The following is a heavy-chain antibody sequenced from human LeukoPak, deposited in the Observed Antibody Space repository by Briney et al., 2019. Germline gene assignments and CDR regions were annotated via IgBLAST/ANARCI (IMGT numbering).Heavy chain of an antibody. V-gene: IGHV3-23*01. CDR2: ISGSGGST. Sequence: PGGSLRLSCAASGFTFSSYAMSWVRQAPGKGLEWVSGISGSGGSTYHADSVKGRFTISRDNSKNTLYLQMNSLRAEDTAVYYCAKPAPYDYGDFLNWFDPWGQGTLVTVSS. CDR1: GFTFSSYA. J-gene: IGHJ5*02. D-gene: IGHD4-17*01. CDR3: AKPAPYDYGDFLNWFDP.